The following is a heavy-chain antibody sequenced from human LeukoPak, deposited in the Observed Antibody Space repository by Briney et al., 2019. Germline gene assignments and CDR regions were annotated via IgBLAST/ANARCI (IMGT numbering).Heavy chain of an antibody. CDR2: INPNSGGT. V-gene: IGHV1-2*02. CDR3: ARGGSSSGWPFGY. J-gene: IGHJ4*02. CDR1: GYTFTGYY. Sequence: ASVKVSCKASGYTFTGYYMHWVRQAPGQGLEWMGWINPNSGGTNYAQKFQGRVTMTRDTSISTAYMELSRLRSGDTAVYYCARGGSSSGWPFGYWGQGTLVTVSS. D-gene: IGHD6-19*01.